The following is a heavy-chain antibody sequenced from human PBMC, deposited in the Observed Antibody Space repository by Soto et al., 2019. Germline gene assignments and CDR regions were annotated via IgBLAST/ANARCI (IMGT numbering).Heavy chain of an antibody. CDR1: GFTFGEYA. V-gene: IGHV3-49*03. CDR3: ARRKYLDY. J-gene: IGHJ4*02. CDR2: IRSNTYGGTT. Sequence: GGSLRLSCRTSGFTFGEYAMSWFRQAPGKGLEWIGYIRSNTYGGTTEYAASVKGRFTISRDDSKRVAHLQMNSLESEDTAVYYCARRKYLDYWGQGT.